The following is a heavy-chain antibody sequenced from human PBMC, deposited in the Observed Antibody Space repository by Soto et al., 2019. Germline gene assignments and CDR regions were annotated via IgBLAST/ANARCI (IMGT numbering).Heavy chain of an antibody. V-gene: IGHV1-46*01. CDR2: INPLPTSGST. CDR3: ARDLAAAAY. D-gene: IGHD6-13*01. J-gene: IGHJ4*02. CDR1: GYIFTNYY. Sequence: QVQLVQSGAEVKKPGASVKVSCKASGYIFTNYYIHWVRQAPGQGLEWMAIINPLPTSGSTNYAQKYQGRVTGTRETSTSTVYLELSSLRSDDTAVYYCARDLAAAAYWGQGTLVTVSS.